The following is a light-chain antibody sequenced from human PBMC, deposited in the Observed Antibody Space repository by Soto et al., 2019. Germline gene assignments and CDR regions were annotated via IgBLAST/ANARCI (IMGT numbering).Light chain of an antibody. CDR2: DAS. Sequence: DIQMTQSPSTLSASVGDRVTITCPASQSISSWLAWYQHKPGKAPNRPICDASSLESGVPSRFSGSVSGTDFTLTISILKPDYFATYYCQHYNIYRWPFGPGTMVEIK. J-gene: IGKJ1*01. CDR3: QHYNIYRWP. CDR1: QSISSW. V-gene: IGKV1-5*01.